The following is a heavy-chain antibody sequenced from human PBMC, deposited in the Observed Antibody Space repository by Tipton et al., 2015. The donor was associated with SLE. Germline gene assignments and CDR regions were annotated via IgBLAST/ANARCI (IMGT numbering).Heavy chain of an antibody. CDR1: GFTFSRYA. CDR3: ARDGVLRFLEWLFVFDY. J-gene: IGHJ4*02. Sequence: SLRLSCAASGFTFSRYAMSWVRQAPGKGLEWVSVIYSGGSTYYADSVKGRFTISRDNSKNTLYLQMNSLRAEDTAVYYCARDGVLRFLEWLFVFDYWGQGTLVTVSS. CDR2: IYSGGST. V-gene: IGHV3-23*03. D-gene: IGHD3-3*01.